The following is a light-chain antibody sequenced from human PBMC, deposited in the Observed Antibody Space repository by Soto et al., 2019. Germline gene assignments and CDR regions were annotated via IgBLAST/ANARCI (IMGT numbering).Light chain of an antibody. Sequence: EIVLTQSPGTLSLSPGERATLSCRASQSVDSTYLAWYQQKPDQSPRLLIYATSTRAAGIPDRFSGSGSGTDFTLTISRLEPDDVAVYYCQQYDPSPPMYTFGQGTKVDIK. V-gene: IGKV3-20*01. J-gene: IGKJ2*01. CDR1: QSVDSTY. CDR2: ATS. CDR3: QQYDPSPPMYT.